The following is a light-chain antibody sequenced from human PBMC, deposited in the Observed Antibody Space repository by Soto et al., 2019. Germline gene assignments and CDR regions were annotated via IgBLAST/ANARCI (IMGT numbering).Light chain of an antibody. J-gene: IGKJ5*01. CDR3: QQYNNWPFS. CDR1: QGVTTN. V-gene: IGKV3-15*01. Sequence: IEMTQSPATLFVSQGERAILSCRAGQGVTTNFAWYQQKSGQSPRLLIYDVSHRATGVPARFSGTGSETDFTLTISGLQSEDSAVYFCQQYNNWPFSFGQGTRLEI. CDR2: DVS.